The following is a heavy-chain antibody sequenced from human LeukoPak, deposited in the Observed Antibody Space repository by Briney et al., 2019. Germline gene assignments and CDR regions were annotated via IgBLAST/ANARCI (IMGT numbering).Heavy chain of an antibody. CDR1: AFTFSTYN. V-gene: IGHV3-23*01. CDR2: ISGSGDTT. CDR3: AKGLRKLIVGSTEYYFDY. D-gene: IGHD1-26*01. J-gene: IGHJ4*02. Sequence: GGSLRLSCAASAFTFSTYNMNWVRQAPGKGLEWVSIISGSGDTTYYADSVKGRFTISRDNSKNTLYLQMNSLRAEDTAVYYCAKGLRKLIVGSTEYYFDYWGQGTLVTVSS.